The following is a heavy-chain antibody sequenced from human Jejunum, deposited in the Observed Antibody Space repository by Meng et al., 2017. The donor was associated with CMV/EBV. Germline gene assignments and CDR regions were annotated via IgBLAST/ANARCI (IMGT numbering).Heavy chain of an antibody. D-gene: IGHD1-14*01. J-gene: IGHJ5*02. CDR3: ARDVLLGTHNWFDP. CDR2: IYYTGST. CDR1: SIGSSTYY. V-gene: IGHV4-61*01. Sequence: SIGSSTYYWSWIRQPPGKGPEWIGYIYYTGSTDYNPSLKSRVTISIDTSKNQFSLKLNSVTAADTAVYYCARDVLLGTHNWFDPWGRGTLVTVSS.